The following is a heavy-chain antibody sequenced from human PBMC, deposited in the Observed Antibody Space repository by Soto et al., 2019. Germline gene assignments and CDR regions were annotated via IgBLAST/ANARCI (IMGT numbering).Heavy chain of an antibody. Sequence: QVQLVESGGGVVQPGRSLRLSCAASGFTFSSYGMHWVRQAPGKGLEWVAVIWYDGSNKYYADSVKGRFTISRDNSKNTLYLQMNSLRGEDTALYYCARSGPLRFLEWLADYWGQGTLVTVSS. CDR3: ARSGPLRFLEWLADY. CDR1: GFTFSSYG. V-gene: IGHV3-33*01. CDR2: IWYDGSNK. D-gene: IGHD3-3*01. J-gene: IGHJ4*02.